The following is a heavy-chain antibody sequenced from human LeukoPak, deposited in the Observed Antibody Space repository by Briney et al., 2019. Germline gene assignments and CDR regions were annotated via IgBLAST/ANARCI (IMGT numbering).Heavy chain of an antibody. J-gene: IGHJ4*02. Sequence: SVKVSCKASGGTFSSYAISWVRQAPGQGLEWMGRIIPILGIANYAQKFQGRVTITADKSTSTAYMELSSLRSEDTAVYYCARERGNDYSFDYWGQGTLVTVSS. D-gene: IGHD1-1*01. CDR1: GGTFSSYA. CDR2: IIPILGIA. CDR3: ARERGNDYSFDY. V-gene: IGHV1-69*04.